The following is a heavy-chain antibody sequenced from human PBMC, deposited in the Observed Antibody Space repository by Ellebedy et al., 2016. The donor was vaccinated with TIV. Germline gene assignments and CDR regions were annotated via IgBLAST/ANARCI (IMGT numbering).Heavy chain of an antibody. Sequence: GGSLRLXXVASGFTFTYAMSWVRQAPGKGLEWLAVIGFGADGTYFADSVRGRFTVSRDNSKNTIYLQMNSLRAEDSAVYYCARGGYISSSLTWFDPWGQGTLVTVSS. V-gene: IGHV3-23*01. CDR2: IGFGADGT. J-gene: IGHJ5*02. CDR3: ARGGYISSSLTWFDP. CDR1: GFTFTYA. D-gene: IGHD6-6*01.